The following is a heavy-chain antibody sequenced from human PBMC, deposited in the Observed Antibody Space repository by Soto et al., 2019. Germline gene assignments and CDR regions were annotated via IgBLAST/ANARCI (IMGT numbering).Heavy chain of an antibody. V-gene: IGHV3-23*01. J-gene: IGHJ4*02. D-gene: IGHD3-9*01. CDR1: GFTFSSYA. CDR3: AKGLRYFDY. Sequence: EVQLLESGGGLVQPGGSLRLSCAASGFTFSSYAMTWVRQAPGKGLEWVSSITDNGGSTNYADSVKGRFTISRDNSENTLYLQMNSLRAEDTAVYYCAKGLRYFDYWGQGTLVTVSS. CDR2: ITDNGGST.